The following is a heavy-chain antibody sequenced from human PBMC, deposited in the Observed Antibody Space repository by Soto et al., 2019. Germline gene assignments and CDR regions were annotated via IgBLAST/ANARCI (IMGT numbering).Heavy chain of an antibody. CDR2: IYAGGNT. CDR1: GFSVTSNY. V-gene: IGHV3-53*01. J-gene: IGHJ4*02. D-gene: IGHD3-9*01. Sequence: GGSLRLSCAASGFSVTSNYMTWVRQAPGKGLECVSVIYAGGNTYYPDSVKGRFTISSDNSKNTPFLQMNNLRAEDTAVYYCARVTTFYDILTSSYALNYFDYWGQGTRVTVSS. CDR3: ARVTTFYDILTSSYALNYFDY.